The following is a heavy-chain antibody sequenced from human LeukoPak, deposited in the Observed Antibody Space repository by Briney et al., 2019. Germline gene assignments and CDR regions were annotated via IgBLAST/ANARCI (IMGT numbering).Heavy chain of an antibody. CDR2: ISYDGSNK. CDR1: GFTVSTNS. CDR3: AKVGSGYLDY. J-gene: IGHJ4*02. Sequence: GGSLRLSCTVSGFTVSTNSMSWVRQAPGKGLEWVAVISYDGSNKYYADSVKGRFTISRDNSKNTLYLQMNSLRAEDTAVYYCAKVGSGYLDYWGQGTLVSVSS. D-gene: IGHD3-22*01. V-gene: IGHV3-30*18.